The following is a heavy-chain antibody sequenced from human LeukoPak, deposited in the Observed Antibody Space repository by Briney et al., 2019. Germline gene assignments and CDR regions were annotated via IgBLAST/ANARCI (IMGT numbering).Heavy chain of an antibody. CDR1: GFTVSSNY. V-gene: IGHV3-53*01. J-gene: IGHJ3*02. CDR2: IYSGGST. D-gene: IGHD5-24*01. Sequence: PGGSLRLSCAASGFTVSSNYMSWVRQGPEKGLEWVSVIYSGGSTYYADSVKGRFTISRDNSKNTLYLQMNSLRAEDTAVYYCVRVKWPSRDDIWGQGTMVTVSS. CDR3: VRVKWPSRDDI.